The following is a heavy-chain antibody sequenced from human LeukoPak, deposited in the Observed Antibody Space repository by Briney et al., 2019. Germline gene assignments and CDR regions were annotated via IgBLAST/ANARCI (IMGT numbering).Heavy chain of an antibody. CDR1: GYTFTSYD. Sequence: GASVKVSXKASGYTFTSYDINWVRQATGQGLEWMGRMNPNSGNTGYAQKFQGRVTITRNTSISTAYMELSSLRSEDTAVYYCARGTSSWTLYYYYYMDVWGKGTTVTVSS. CDR3: ARGTSSWTLYYYYYMDV. CDR2: MNPNSGNT. J-gene: IGHJ6*03. V-gene: IGHV1-8*03. D-gene: IGHD2-2*01.